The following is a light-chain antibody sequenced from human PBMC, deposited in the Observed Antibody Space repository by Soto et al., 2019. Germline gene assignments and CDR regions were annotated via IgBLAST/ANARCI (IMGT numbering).Light chain of an antibody. CDR1: QIIASR. CDR2: GAS. CDR3: QQTDTIPRT. J-gene: IGKJ1*01. Sequence: DIPMTQSPSSLSASVGDRVTITCRASQIIASRLNWYQQKPGSAPKLLIYGASTLESGVPSRFSGSGSGTDFTLTVSSLQVEDFATYYCQQTDTIPRTFCQGTKV. V-gene: IGKV1-39*01.